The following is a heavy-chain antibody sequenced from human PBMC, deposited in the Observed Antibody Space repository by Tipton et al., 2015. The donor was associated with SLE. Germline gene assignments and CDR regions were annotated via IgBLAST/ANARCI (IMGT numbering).Heavy chain of an antibody. CDR2: IGFSSSTI. Sequence: GSLRLSCAASGFTFTSYTMNWVRQAPGKGLEWISYIGFSSSTIYYADSVRGRFTISRDNAKNSLYLQINTLRAEDTAVYYCVRDHAWAFDYWGQGMLVTVSS. J-gene: IGHJ4*02. CDR3: VRDHAWAFDY. V-gene: IGHV3-48*01. D-gene: IGHD2-2*01. CDR1: GFTFTSYT.